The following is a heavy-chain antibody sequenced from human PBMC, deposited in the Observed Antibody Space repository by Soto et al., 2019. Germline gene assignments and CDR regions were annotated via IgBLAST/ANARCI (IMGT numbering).Heavy chain of an antibody. J-gene: IGHJ6*02. V-gene: IGHV1-18*01. D-gene: IGHD4-17*01. CDR1: GYTFTSYG. Sequence: ASVKVSCKASGYTFTSYGISWVRQAPGQGLEWMGWISAYNGNTNYAQKLQGRVTMTTDTSTSTAYMELRSLRSDDTAVYYCARDYDYGDYARYYYYYYGMDVWGQGTTVTVSS. CDR3: ARDYDYGDYARYYYYYYGMDV. CDR2: ISAYNGNT.